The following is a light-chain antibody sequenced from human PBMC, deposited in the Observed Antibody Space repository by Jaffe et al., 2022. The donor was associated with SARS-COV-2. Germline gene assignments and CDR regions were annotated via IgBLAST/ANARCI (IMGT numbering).Light chain of an antibody. CDR3: LQDYTYPFT. Sequence: AIQMTQSPSSLSVSVGDRVIITCRASQYIRNDLGWYQQKPGRAPKLLIYAASTLQSGVPSRFSGSGSGTDFTLTISTLQPEDFATYYCLQDYTYPFTFGPGTEVDIK. CDR1: QYIRND. V-gene: IGKV1-6*01. J-gene: IGKJ3*01. CDR2: AAS.